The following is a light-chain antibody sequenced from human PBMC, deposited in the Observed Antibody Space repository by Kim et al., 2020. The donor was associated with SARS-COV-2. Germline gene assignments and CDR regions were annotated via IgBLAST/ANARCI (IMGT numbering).Light chain of an antibody. J-gene: IGLJ3*02. CDR2: GKY. CDR1: SLRNYY. CDR3: SSRDSTADHVG. Sequence: SSELTQDPAVSVALGQTVRLTCQGDSLRNYYATWYQQRPGQAPTLVLYGKYDRPSGIPDRFSGSASGNTASLTITGAQAEDEGDYYCSSRDSTADHVGFG. V-gene: IGLV3-19*01.